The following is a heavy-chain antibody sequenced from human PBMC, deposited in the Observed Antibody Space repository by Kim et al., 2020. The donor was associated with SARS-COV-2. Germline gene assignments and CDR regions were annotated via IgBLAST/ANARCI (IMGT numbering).Heavy chain of an antibody. Sequence: GGSLRLSCAASGFTFSNYAMHWVRQAPGKGLEWVAIISYDGSNKYYADSVKGRFTISRDNSKNTLYLQMNSLRAEDTAVYYCARDLKWNPWVDYYYMDVWDKGTTVTVSS. CDR1: GFTFSNYA. J-gene: IGHJ6*03. CDR2: ISYDGSNK. CDR3: ARDLKWNPWVDYYYMDV. D-gene: IGHD1-1*01. V-gene: IGHV3-30-3*01.